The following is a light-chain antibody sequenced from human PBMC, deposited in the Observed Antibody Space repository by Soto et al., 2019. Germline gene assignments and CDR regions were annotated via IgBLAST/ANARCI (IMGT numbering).Light chain of an antibody. CDR2: TAS. V-gene: IGKV1-39*01. J-gene: IGKJ5*01. CDR1: QTISSW. CDR3: QQSYSTPIS. Sequence: DIQVTQSPPPLSASIGHRVPITCRASQTISSWLAWYQQKPGKAPNLLMYTASNLQSGVPSRFSGSGSGTGFTLTISSLQPEDFATYYCQQSYSTPISFGQGTRLEIK.